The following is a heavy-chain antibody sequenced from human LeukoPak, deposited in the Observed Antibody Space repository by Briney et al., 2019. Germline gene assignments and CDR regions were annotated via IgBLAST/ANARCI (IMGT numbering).Heavy chain of an antibody. V-gene: IGHV1-46*01. CDR1: GYTVTSYY. D-gene: IGHD2-8*01. CDR2: INPSGGST. J-gene: IGHJ4*02. CDR3: ARDLFNAGPVDY. Sequence: GASVKVSCKASGYTVTSYYMHWVRQAPGQGLEWMGIINPSGGSTSYAQKFQGRGTMTRDTSTSTVYMELSSLRSEDTAVYYCARDLFNAGPVDYWGQGPLVTVPS.